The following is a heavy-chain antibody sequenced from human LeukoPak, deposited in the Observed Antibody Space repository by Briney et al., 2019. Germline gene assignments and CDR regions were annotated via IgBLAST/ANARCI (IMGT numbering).Heavy chain of an antibody. CDR2: VHLSGKR. CDR1: DDSIGDYY. V-gene: IGHV4-4*07. J-gene: IGHJ3*02. CDR3: AGRDWFDAFDI. D-gene: IGHD3/OR15-3a*01. Sequence: PSETLSLTCTVSDDSIGDYYWSWIRQSAGKGLEWIGRVHLSGKRDYNPSLKSRVDMSVDTSKRQISLKLSSMTAADTAVYYCAGRDWFDAFDIWGQGTMVTVSS.